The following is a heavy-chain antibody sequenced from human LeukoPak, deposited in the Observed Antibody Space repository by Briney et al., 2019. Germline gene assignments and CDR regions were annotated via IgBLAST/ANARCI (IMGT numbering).Heavy chain of an antibody. CDR1: GFTFSNYW. CDR3: ARTAYSTSSLGF. J-gene: IGHJ4*02. D-gene: IGHD6-6*01. CDR2: INSDGSIT. Sequence: GGSLRLSCAASGFTFSNYWMHWVRQAPGKGLVWVSRINSDGSITNYADSVKGRFTVSRDNAKNTLYLQMNSLGTEDTAVYYCARTAYSTSSLGFRGQGTLVTVSS. V-gene: IGHV3-74*01.